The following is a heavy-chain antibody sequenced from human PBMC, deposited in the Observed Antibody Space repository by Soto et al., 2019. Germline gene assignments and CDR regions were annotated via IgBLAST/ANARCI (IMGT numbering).Heavy chain of an antibody. CDR2: ISDSGST. CDR1: GGSISNYY. D-gene: IGHD1-1*01. Sequence: SETLSLTCNVSGGSISNYYWNWIRQPPGKRLEWIGYISDSGSTKYNPSLMSRVTISADMSKNQVSLKVKSVAAADTAIYYCARARFVGITTWDYFDYWGQGTLVTVSS. CDR3: ARARFVGITTWDYFDY. J-gene: IGHJ4*02. V-gene: IGHV4-59*01.